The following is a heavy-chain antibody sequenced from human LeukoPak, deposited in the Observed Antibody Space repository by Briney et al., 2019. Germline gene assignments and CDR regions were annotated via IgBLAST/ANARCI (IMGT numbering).Heavy chain of an antibody. J-gene: IGHJ4*02. D-gene: IGHD6-19*01. CDR2: ITYDGYYK. Sequence: PGTSLRLSCAASGFTFTNYGMHWVRQAPGKGLEWVALITYDGYYKYYSDSVKGRFTTSRDNSKDTLFLQMNSLRAEDTALYYCAKDRGSGWYLYDFWGQGTLVTVSS. CDR3: AKDRGSGWYLYDF. CDR1: GFTFTNYG. V-gene: IGHV3-30*18.